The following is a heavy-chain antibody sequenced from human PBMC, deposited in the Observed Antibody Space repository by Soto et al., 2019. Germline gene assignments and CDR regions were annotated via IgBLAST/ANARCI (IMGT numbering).Heavy chain of an antibody. Sequence: PGGSLRLSCAASGFTFSNAWMSWVRQAPGKGLEWVGRIKSKTDGGTTDYAAPVKGRFTISRDDSKNTLYLQMNSLKTEDTAVYYCTTDVPYGDLEPFDYWGQGTLVTVSS. CDR1: GFTFSNAW. V-gene: IGHV3-15*01. CDR2: IKSKTDGGTT. CDR3: TTDVPYGDLEPFDY. D-gene: IGHD4-17*01. J-gene: IGHJ4*02.